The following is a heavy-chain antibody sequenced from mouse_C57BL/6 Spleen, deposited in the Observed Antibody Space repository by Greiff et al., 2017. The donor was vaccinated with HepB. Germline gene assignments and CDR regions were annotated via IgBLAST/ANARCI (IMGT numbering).Heavy chain of an antibody. CDR3: ARREGSYWYFDV. J-gene: IGHJ1*03. V-gene: IGHV1-81*01. CDR2: IYPRSGNT. Sequence: VHLVESGAELARPGASVKLSCKASGYTFTSYGISWVKQRTGQGLEWIGEIYPRSGNTYYNEKFKGKATLTADKSSSTAYMELRSLTSEDSAVYFCARREGSYWYFDVWGTGTTVTVSS. CDR1: GYTFTSYG.